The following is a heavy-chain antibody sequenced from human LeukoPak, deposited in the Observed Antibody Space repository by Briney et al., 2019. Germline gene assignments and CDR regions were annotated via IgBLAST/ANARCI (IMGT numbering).Heavy chain of an antibody. CDR1: GCSISSYY. V-gene: IGHV4-59*08. Sequence: PSETLSLNCTVSGCSISSYYWSWIRQPPGKGLEWIGYIYYSGSTNYNPSLKSRVTISTDTSKNQSSLKQSSVTAADTAMYYCASYGDYIVVYWGQGTLVTVSS. CDR2: IYYSGST. D-gene: IGHD4-17*01. J-gene: IGHJ4*02. CDR3: ASYGDYIVVY.